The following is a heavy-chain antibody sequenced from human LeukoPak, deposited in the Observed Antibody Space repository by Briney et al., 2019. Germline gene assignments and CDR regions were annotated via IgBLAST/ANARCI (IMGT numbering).Heavy chain of an antibody. V-gene: IGHV4-59*08. CDR2: IYYSGST. D-gene: IGHD6-19*01. Sequence: SETLSLTCTVSGGSISNYYWSWIRQSPGKGLEWIGYIYYSGSTNYNPSLKSRVTISVDTSKNQFSLKLTSVTAADTAVYYCARHGGWLAGARNWGQGTLATVSS. CDR3: ARHGGWLAGARN. CDR1: GGSISNYY. J-gene: IGHJ4*02.